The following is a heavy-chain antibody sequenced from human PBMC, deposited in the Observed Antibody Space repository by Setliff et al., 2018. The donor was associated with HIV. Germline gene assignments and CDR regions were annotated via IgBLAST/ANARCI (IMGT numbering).Heavy chain of an antibody. CDR3: ARGPRPDPPSNYYGSGTIGWYFDY. D-gene: IGHD3-10*01. Sequence: PSETLSLTCAVYGGSFSGYYWSWIRQPPGKGLEWTGEINHSGSTNYNPSLKSRVTISVDTSKNQFSLKLSSVTAADTAVYYCARGPRPDPPSNYYGSGTIGWYFDYWGQGTLVTVSS. CDR2: INHSGST. V-gene: IGHV4-34*01. J-gene: IGHJ4*02. CDR1: GGSFSGYY.